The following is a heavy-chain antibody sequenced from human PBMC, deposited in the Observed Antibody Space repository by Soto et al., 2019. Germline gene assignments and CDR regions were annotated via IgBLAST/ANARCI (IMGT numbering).Heavy chain of an antibody. CDR2: INHSGST. CDR3: ARGRSSVVAAITFDY. CDR1: GGSFSGYY. J-gene: IGHJ4*02. V-gene: IGHV4-34*01. D-gene: IGHD2-15*01. Sequence: QVQLQQWGAGLLKPSETLSLTCAVYGGSFSGYYWSWIRQPPGKGLVWIGEINHSGSTNYNPSLKSRVTISVDTSKNQFARKLSSVTAADTAVYYCARGRSSVVAAITFDYWGQGTLVTVSS.